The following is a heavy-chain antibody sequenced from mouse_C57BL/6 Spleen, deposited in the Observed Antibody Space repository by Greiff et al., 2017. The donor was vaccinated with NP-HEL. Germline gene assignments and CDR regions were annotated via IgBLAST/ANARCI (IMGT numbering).Heavy chain of an antibody. CDR2: INPNNGGT. Sequence: EVQLQQSGPELVKPGASVKISCKASGYTFTDYYMNWVKQSHGKSLEWIGDINPNNGGTSYNQKFKGKATLTVDKSSSTAYMELRSLTSEDSAVYYWARRHDYDWYFDVWGTGTTVTVSS. CDR3: ARRHDYDWYFDV. CDR1: GYTFTDYY. D-gene: IGHD2-4*01. V-gene: IGHV1-26*01. J-gene: IGHJ1*03.